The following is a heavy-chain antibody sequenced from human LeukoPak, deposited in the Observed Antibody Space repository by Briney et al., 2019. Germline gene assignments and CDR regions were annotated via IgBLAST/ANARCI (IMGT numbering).Heavy chain of an antibody. V-gene: IGHV1-69*04. J-gene: IGHJ4*02. CDR1: GGTFSSYA. CDR3: ARGTYYYDSSGYSDFDY. D-gene: IGHD3-22*01. CDR2: IIPILGIA. Sequence: ASVKVSCKASGGTFSSYAISWVRQAPGQGLEWMGRIIPILGIANYAQKFQGRVTMTRDTSISTAYMELSRLRSDDTAVYYCARGTYYYDSSGYSDFDYWGQGTLVTVSS.